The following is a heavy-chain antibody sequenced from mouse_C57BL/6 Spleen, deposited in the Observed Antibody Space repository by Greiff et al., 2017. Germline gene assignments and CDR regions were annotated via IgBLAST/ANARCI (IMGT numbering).Heavy chain of an antibody. J-gene: IGHJ2*01. V-gene: IGHV1-64*01. CDR1: GYTFTSYW. CDR2: IHPNSGST. D-gene: IGHD2-3*01. Sequence: QVQLQQPGAELVKPGASVKLSCKASGYTFTSYWMHWVKQRPGQGLEWIGMIHPNSGSTNYNEKFKSKATLPVDKSSSTAYMQRSSRTAEDSAVYYCARWLLCFDYWGQGTTITVSA. CDR3: ARWLLCFDY.